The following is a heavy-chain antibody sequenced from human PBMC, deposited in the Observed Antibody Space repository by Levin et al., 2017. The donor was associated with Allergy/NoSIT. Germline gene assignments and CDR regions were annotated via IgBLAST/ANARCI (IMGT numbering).Heavy chain of an antibody. CDR1: GFTFSSYS. Sequence: GESLKISCAASGFTFSSYSMNWVRQAPGKGLEWVSSISSSSSYIYYADSVKGRFTISRDNAKNSLYLQMNSLRAEDTAVYYCARDERNIVVVPAAIGGYYYYYYMDVWGKGTTVTVSS. J-gene: IGHJ6*03. CDR3: ARDERNIVVVPAAIGGYYYYYYMDV. D-gene: IGHD2-2*01. CDR2: ISSSSSYI. V-gene: IGHV3-21*01.